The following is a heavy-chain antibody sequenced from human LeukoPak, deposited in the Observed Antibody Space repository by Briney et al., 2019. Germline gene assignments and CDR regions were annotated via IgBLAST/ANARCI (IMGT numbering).Heavy chain of an antibody. V-gene: IGHV1-69*04. CDR1: GGTFSSYA. D-gene: IGHD6-13*01. CDR3: ARDRGSSSWYGFSDY. J-gene: IGHJ4*02. CDR2: IIPILGIA. Sequence: VASVKVSCKASGGTFSSYAISWVRQAPGQGLEWMGRIIPILGIANYAQKFQGRVTITADKSTSTAYMELSSLRSEDTAVYYCARDRGSSSWYGFSDYWGQGTLVTVSS.